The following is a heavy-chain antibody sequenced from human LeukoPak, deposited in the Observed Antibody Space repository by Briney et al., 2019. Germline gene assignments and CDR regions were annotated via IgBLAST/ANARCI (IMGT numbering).Heavy chain of an antibody. CDR1: GFTLSDSS. V-gene: IGHV3-73*01. D-gene: IGHD2-2*01. J-gene: IGHJ6*03. CDR2: IRSRANNYAT. CDR3: TRQGMECSSTSCHYYYYYIDV. Sequence: PGGSLRLSCAASGFTLSDSSIHWVRQASGNGLVWVGRIRSRANNYATAYAASVKGRFTISRDDSKNTAYRQMNSLKTEVTAVYYCTRQGMECSSTSCHYYYYYIDVWGKGTTVTVSS.